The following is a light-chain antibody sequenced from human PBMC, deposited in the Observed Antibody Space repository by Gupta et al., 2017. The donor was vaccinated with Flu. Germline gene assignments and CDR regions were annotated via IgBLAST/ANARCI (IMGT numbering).Light chain of an antibody. CDR1: QSVSTY. V-gene: IGKV3-11*01. J-gene: IGKJ4*01. Sequence: EIVLTQSPATLSLSPGERATLSCRASQSVSTYLAWYQHQPGQAPRLLIYDASNRATGIPARFSGSGSGTDFTLTISSLEPEDFAVYYCQQRSNWQLTFGGGTKVEIK. CDR3: QQRSNWQLT. CDR2: DAS.